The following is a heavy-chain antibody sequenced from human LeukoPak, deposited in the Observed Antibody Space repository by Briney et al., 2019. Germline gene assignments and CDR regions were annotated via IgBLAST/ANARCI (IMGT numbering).Heavy chain of an antibody. Sequence: GGSLRLSCAASGFSFNSYWMSWVRQAPGTGLEWVANIRQDGSERYYADSLKGRFTISRDNAKNSLYLQMNSLRAEDTAMYYCARGGRTITVDYWGQGTLVTVSS. D-gene: IGHD5-12*01. CDR2: IRQDGSER. CDR1: GFSFNSYW. J-gene: IGHJ4*02. CDR3: ARGGRTITVDY. V-gene: IGHV3-7*01.